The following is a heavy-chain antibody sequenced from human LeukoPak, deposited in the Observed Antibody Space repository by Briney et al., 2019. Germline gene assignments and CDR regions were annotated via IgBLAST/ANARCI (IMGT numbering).Heavy chain of an antibody. Sequence: SETLSLTCTVSGVSISTSYWSWIRQPPGKGLEWIGYSGNTNHNPSLESRVTISVDTSKNQFFLRLTSVTAADTAVHYCARDRPGTTSLEYWGQGTLVTVSS. J-gene: IGHJ4*02. CDR3: ARDRPGTTSLEY. CDR2: SGNT. V-gene: IGHV4-59*01. CDR1: GVSISTSY. D-gene: IGHD1-14*01.